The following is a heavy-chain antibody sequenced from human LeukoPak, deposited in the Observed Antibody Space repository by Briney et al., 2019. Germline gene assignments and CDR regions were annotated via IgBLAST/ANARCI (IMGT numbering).Heavy chain of an antibody. CDR3: ARDNPSSSWYYYYYYMDV. V-gene: IGHV1-18*01. D-gene: IGHD6-13*01. Sequence: ASVKVSCKASGYTFTSYGISWVRQAPGQGLEWMGWISAYNGNTNYAQKLQGRVTMTTDTSTSTAYMELRSLRSDDTAVYYCARDNPSSSWYYYYYYMDVWGKGTTVTVSS. J-gene: IGHJ6*03. CDR1: GYTFTSYG. CDR2: ISAYNGNT.